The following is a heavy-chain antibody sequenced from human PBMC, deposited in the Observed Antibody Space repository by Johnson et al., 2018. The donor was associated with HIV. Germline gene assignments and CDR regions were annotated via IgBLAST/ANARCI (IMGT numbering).Heavy chain of an antibody. V-gene: IGHV3-7*02. CDR3: ARLRAEAQFDAFDI. Sequence: VQLVESGGGVVQPGRSLRLSCAASGFTFSNYWMSWVRQAPGKGLEWVANIKQDGSEKYYVDSVKGRFTISRDNAKNSLYLQMNSLRAEDTAVYYCARLRAEAQFDAFDIWGQGTMVTVSS. CDR2: IKQDGSEK. CDR1: GFTFSNYW. D-gene: IGHD5-24*01. J-gene: IGHJ3*02.